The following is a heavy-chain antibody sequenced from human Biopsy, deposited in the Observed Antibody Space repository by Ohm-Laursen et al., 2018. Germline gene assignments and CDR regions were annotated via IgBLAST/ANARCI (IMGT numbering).Heavy chain of an antibody. Sequence: QTLSLTCAVYGGSFNGYFWSWIRQPPGKGLEWIGDITQSGSTNYSPSLKSRVTISVDTAKKQFSLSLRSVTAADTAVYYCAKDLSVYYYYGIDVWGQGTTVTVSS. V-gene: IGHV4-34*01. D-gene: IGHD5/OR15-5a*01. CDR3: AKDLSVYYYYGIDV. CDR1: GGSFNGYF. J-gene: IGHJ6*02. CDR2: ITQSGST.